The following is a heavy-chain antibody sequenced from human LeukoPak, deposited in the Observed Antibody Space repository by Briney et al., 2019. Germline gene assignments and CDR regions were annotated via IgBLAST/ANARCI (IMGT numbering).Heavy chain of an antibody. CDR2: IYYSGST. V-gene: IGHV4-59*01. Sequence: SETLSLTCTVSGGSISSYYWSWIRQPPGKGLEWIGYIYYSGSTNYNPSLKSRVTISVDTSKKQFSLKLSSVTAADTAVYYCARGITMVRATINWFDPWGQGTLVTVSS. CDR1: GGSISSYY. J-gene: IGHJ5*02. D-gene: IGHD3-10*01. CDR3: ARGITMVRATINWFDP.